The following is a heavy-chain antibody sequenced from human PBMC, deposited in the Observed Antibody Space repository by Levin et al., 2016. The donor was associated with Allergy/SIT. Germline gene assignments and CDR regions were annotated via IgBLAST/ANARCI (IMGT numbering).Heavy chain of an antibody. Sequence: WIRQPPGKGLEWIGYIYYSGSTNYNPSLKSRVTISVDTSKNQFSLKLSSVTAADTAVYYCARDLRSLNVNWFDPWGQGTLVTVSS. V-gene: IGHV4-59*01. D-gene: IGHD2-15*01. CDR3: ARDLRSLNVNWFDP. J-gene: IGHJ5*02. CDR2: IYYSGST.